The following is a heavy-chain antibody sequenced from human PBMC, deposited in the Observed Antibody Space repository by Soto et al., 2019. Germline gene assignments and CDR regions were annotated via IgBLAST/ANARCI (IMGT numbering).Heavy chain of an antibody. CDR3: ASDPPITMIVVGITLEGAFDI. Sequence: QVQLVESGGGVVQPGRSLRLSCAASGFTFSSYAMHWVRQAPGNGREWVAVISYDGSNKYYAGSVKGRFTISRDNSKNTVYLQMTSLRAEDTAVYYWASDPPITMIVVGITLEGAFDIWGQWTMVTVSS. D-gene: IGHD3-22*01. V-gene: IGHV3-30-3*01. CDR1: GFTFSSYA. CDR2: ISYDGSNK. J-gene: IGHJ3*02.